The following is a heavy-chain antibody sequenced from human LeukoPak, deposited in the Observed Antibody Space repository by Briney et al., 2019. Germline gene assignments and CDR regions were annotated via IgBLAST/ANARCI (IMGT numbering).Heavy chain of an antibody. V-gene: IGHV3-48*01. CDR2: ISSSSSTI. D-gene: IGHD4-17*01. CDR1: GFTFSSYS. J-gene: IGHJ4*02. Sequence: GGSLRLSCAASGFTFSSYSMNWVRQAPGKGLEWVSYISSSSSTIYYADSVKGRFTISRDNAKNSLYLQMNSLRAEDTAVYYCARDHDYGVFDYWGQGTLVTVSS. CDR3: ARDHDYGVFDY.